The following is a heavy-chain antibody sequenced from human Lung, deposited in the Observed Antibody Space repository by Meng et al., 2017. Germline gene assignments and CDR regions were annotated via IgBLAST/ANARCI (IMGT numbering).Heavy chain of an antibody. V-gene: IGHV4-34*01. Sequence: QLHLQQGGDGVLQPSATPFLTCGVSGGAFCDYYWSWSRHHPGKGLEWIREINNSGSTNYNPSLESRATISVDTSQNNLSLKLSSVTAADSAVYYCARGPTTMAHDFDYWGQGTLVTVSS. CDR1: GGAFCDYY. D-gene: IGHD4-11*01. CDR2: INNSGST. J-gene: IGHJ4*02. CDR3: ARGPTTMAHDFDY.